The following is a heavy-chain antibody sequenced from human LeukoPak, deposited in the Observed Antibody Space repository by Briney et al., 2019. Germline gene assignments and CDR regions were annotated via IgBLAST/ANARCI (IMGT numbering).Heavy chain of an antibody. D-gene: IGHD3-16*02. J-gene: IGHJ4*02. V-gene: IGHV1-3*01. Sequence: GASVKVSCKASGYTFTSYAMHWVRQAPGQRLEWMGWINAGNGDTKYSQKFQGRVTITRDTSASTAYMELSSLRSEDTAVYYCARDHTLGVWGSYRPKNYFDYWGQGTLVTVSS. CDR1: GYTFTSYA. CDR3: ARDHTLGVWGSYRPKNYFDY. CDR2: INAGNGDT.